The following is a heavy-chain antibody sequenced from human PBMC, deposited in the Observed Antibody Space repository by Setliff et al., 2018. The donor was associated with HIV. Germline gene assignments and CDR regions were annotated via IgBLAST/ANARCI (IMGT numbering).Heavy chain of an antibody. V-gene: IGHV1-69*13. CDR1: GGTFTRNC. Sequence: GASVKVSCKVSGGTFTRNCISWVRQAPGQGLEWMGGILPFFDTANYAQKFQGRVTITADESTSTVHMELSSLTSEDTAVYYCAREFGAGIRQIVAGEFYYMDVWGKGTTVTVSS. D-gene: IGHD5-12*01. J-gene: IGHJ6*03. CDR2: ILPFFDTA. CDR3: AREFGAGIRQIVAGEFYYMDV.